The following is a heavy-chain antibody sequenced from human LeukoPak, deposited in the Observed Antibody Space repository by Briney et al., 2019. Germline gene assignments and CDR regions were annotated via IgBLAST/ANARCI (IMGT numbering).Heavy chain of an antibody. J-gene: IGHJ5*02. CDR1: GYSISSGYY. CDR2: IYHSGST. V-gene: IGHV4-38-2*02. D-gene: IGHD6-13*01. Sequence: SETLSLTCTVSGYSISSGYYWGWIRQPPGKGLEWIGFIYHSGSTYYSPSLKSRVTISVDTSKNQFSLKLSSVTAADTAVYYCARAYSSSWYFNWFDPWGQGTLVTVSS. CDR3: ARAYSSSWYFNWFDP.